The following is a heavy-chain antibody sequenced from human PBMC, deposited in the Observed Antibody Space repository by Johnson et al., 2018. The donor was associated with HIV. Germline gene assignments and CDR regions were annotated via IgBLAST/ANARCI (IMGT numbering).Heavy chain of an antibody. J-gene: IGHJ3*01. CDR3: ARACRDGYTCDAFDL. CDR1: GFTFSDYY. CDR2: SRDKTNSYTT. D-gene: IGHD5-24*01. V-gene: IGHV3-72*01. Sequence: VQLMESGGGVVQPGGSLRLSCAASGFTFSDYYMSWIRQAPGKGLEWVGRSRDKTNSYTTEYAASVKGRFTISRDDSKNSLYLQMSSLQTEDTAVYYCARACRDGYTCDAFDLWGRGTMVTVS.